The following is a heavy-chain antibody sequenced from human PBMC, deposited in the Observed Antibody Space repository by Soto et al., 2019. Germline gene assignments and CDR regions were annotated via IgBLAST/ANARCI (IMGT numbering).Heavy chain of an antibody. CDR3: ARAKTSWQWYFDL. CDR1: GGSFSSYY. D-gene: IGHD2-2*01. CDR2: IGYTGNT. V-gene: IGHV4-59*01. J-gene: IGHJ2*01. Sequence: QVQLQESGPGLVKPSETLSLTCSVSGGSFSSYYWSWIRQPPGKGLEWLGSIGYTGNTNDNPSLKSRVTISVDTSNNHFSLNVNSVTAADTAVYYCARAKTSWQWYFDLWGRGTLVTVSS.